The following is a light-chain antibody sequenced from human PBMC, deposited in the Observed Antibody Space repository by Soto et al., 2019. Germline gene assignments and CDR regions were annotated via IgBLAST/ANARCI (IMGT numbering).Light chain of an antibody. V-gene: IGLV2-14*01. J-gene: IGLJ1*01. CDR3: SSYTTRSTLV. CDR1: SSDVGAYDF. Sequence: QSVLTQPASVSGSPGQSITISCTGTSSDVGAYDFVSWYQHSPGKAPKLVTFDVTHRPPEISDRFSGSKSANTASLTISGLQAADEAFYYCSSYTTRSTLVFGGGTKVTVL. CDR2: DVT.